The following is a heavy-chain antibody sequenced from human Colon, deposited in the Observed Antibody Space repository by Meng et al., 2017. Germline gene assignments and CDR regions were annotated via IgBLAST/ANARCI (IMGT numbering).Heavy chain of an antibody. CDR2: ISHTGDTI. CDR1: GLTFRGHY. CDR3: VRGHFGLDY. J-gene: IGHJ4*02. Sequence: VKSGGPVVKPVRSRGFSRAACGLTFRGHYSTWIRQAPGKGLECVSYISHTGDTIYYSDSVRVRFTVSRDNANNLLFLQMNSLRAEYTALYYWVRGHFGLDYWGPGTLVTVSS. D-gene: IGHD3-10*01. V-gene: IGHV3-11*01.